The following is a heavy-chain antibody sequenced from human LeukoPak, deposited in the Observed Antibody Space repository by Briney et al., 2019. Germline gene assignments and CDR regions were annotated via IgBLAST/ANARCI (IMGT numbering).Heavy chain of an antibody. D-gene: IGHD4-17*01. CDR3: ARLTTTVTTPFDY. V-gene: IGHV3-21*01. J-gene: IGHJ4*02. Sequence: GGSLRLSCAASGFTFSIYNMNWVRQAPGKGLEWVSSISSSSSYIYYADSVKGRFTISRDNAKNSLYLQMNSLRAEDTVVYYCARLTTTVTTPFDYWGQGTLVTVSS. CDR1: GFTFSIYN. CDR2: ISSSSSYI.